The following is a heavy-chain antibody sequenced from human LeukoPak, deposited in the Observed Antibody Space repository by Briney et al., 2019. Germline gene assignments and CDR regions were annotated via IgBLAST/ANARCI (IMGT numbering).Heavy chain of an antibody. CDR1: GFTFGDYA. D-gene: IGHD5-12*01. J-gene: IGHJ4*02. V-gene: IGHV3-11*04. Sequence: GGSLRLSCTASGFTFGDYAMTWVRQAPGKGLEWVSYISSSGSTIYYADSVKGRFTISRDNAKNSLYLQMNSLRAEDTAVYYCARDRGDIVATISFFFDYWGQGTLVTVSS. CDR3: ARDRGDIVATISFFFDY. CDR2: ISSSGSTI.